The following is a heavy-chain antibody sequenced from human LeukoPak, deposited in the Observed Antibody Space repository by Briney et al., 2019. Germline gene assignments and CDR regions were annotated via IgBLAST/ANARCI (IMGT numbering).Heavy chain of an antibody. V-gene: IGHV4-30-4*08. D-gene: IGHD3-3*01. CDR3: ARGYYDFWSGYLRWFDP. J-gene: IGHJ5*02. CDR1: GGSISSGDYY. Sequence: SETLSLTCTASGGSISSGDYYWSWIRQPPGKGLEWIGYIYYSGSTYYNPSLKSRVTISVDTSKNQFSLKLSSVTAADTAVYYCARGYYDFWSGYLRWFDPWGQGTLVTVSS. CDR2: IYYSGST.